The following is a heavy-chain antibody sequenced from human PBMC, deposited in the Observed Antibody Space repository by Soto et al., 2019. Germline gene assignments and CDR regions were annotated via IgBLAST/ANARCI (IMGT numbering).Heavy chain of an antibody. V-gene: IGHV3-30-3*01. CDR1: GFRFDTYA. CDR2: VSYDGINT. J-gene: IGHJ6*02. D-gene: IGHD3-22*01. CDR3: ARVTPGNNLYYFSGLDV. Sequence: VGSLRLSCVASGFRFDTYAIHWVRQAPGKGLQWVALVSYDGINTYYADSVKGRFTISRDNSKNTLYLQMNSLRPEDTGVYYCARVTPGNNLYYFSGLDVWGQGTSVTVSS.